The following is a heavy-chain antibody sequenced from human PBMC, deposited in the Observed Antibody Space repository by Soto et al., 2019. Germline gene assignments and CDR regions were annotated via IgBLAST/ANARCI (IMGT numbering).Heavy chain of an antibody. D-gene: IGHD5-12*01. Sequence: ESGGGLVQPGRSLRLSCAASGFTFDDYAMHWVRQAPGKGLEWVSGISWNSGSIGYADSVKGRFTISRDNAKNSLYLQMNSLRAEDTALYYCAKDACEKWLRLSGCWFDPWGQGTLVTVSS. CDR3: AKDACEKWLRLSGCWFDP. V-gene: IGHV3-9*01. CDR1: GFTFDDYA. CDR2: ISWNSGSI. J-gene: IGHJ5*02.